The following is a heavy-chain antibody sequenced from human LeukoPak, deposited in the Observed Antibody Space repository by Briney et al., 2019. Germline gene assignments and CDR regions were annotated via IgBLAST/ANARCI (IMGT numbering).Heavy chain of an antibody. J-gene: IGHJ4*02. CDR2: ISAGGGNT. CDR1: GFTLSNYA. Sequence: GRSLSLSCAASGFTLSNYAMSWVRQPPGKGLEWVSGISAGGGNTYYADSVKGRLTISRHNTGNMVFLQMNCLRVGDTAVYYCVEERRYDNGLFDYWGQGTLVTVSS. D-gene: IGHD3-22*01. CDR3: VEERRYDNGLFDY. V-gene: IGHV3-23*01.